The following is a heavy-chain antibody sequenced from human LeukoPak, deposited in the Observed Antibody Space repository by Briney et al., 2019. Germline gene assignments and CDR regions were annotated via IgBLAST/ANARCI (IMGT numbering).Heavy chain of an antibody. CDR3: ARERFSSSWSPIDY. CDR2: VDPEDGET. Sequence: ASVKISCKASGDTFTDYYMHWVQQAPGKGLEWMGRVDPEDGETIYAEKFQGRVTITADTSTDTAYMELSSLRSEDTAVYYCARERFSSSWSPIDYWGQGTLVTVSS. V-gene: IGHV1-69-2*01. D-gene: IGHD6-13*01. J-gene: IGHJ4*02. CDR1: GDTFTDYY.